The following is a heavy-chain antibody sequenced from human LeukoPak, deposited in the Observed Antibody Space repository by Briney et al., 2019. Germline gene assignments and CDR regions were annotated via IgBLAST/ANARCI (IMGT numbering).Heavy chain of an antibody. Sequence: ASVKVSCKASGYTFTGYYMHWVRQAPGQGLEWMGWINPNSGGTNYAQGFQGRVTMTRDTSISTAYMELSRLRSDDTAVYYCARALSSSSWSDYWGQGTLVTVSS. J-gene: IGHJ4*02. CDR1: GYTFTGYY. D-gene: IGHD6-13*01. V-gene: IGHV1-2*02. CDR2: INPNSGGT. CDR3: ARALSSSSWSDY.